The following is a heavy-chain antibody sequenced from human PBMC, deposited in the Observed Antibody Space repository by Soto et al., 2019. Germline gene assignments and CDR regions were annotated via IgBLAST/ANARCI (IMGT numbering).Heavy chain of an antibody. CDR1: GGSISSSSYY. J-gene: IGHJ4*02. D-gene: IGHD3-22*01. Sequence: SETLSLTCTVSGGSISSSSYYWGWIRQPPGKGLEWIGSIYYSGSTYYNPSLKSRVTISVDTSKNQFSLKLSSVTAADTAVYYCARGGVSYHDSSGYYDYWGQGTLVTVSS. CDR2: IYYSGST. V-gene: IGHV4-39*01. CDR3: ARGGVSYHDSSGYYDY.